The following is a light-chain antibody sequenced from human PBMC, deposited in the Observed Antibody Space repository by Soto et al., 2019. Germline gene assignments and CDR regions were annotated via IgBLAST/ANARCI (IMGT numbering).Light chain of an antibody. CDR3: QQYNNWPPLT. J-gene: IGKJ4*01. V-gene: IGKV3-15*01. Sequence: EIVRTQSPATLSVSPGERATLSCRASQRVSSKLAWYQQKPGQAPRLLIYGASTRATGIPARFSGSGSGTEFTLTISSLQSEDFAVYYCQQYNNWPPLTFGGGTKVEI. CDR2: GAS. CDR1: QRVSSK.